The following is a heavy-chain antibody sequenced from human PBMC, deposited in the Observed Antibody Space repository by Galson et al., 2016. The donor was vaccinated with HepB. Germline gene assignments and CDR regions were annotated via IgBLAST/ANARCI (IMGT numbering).Heavy chain of an antibody. J-gene: IGHJ3*01. CDR2: IYPGDSDN. CDR3: ARHGANGNFRPSDAFNA. V-gene: IGHV5-51*01. Sequence: QSGAEVKKPGESLKISCEGSGYIFTDYAIVWVRQMPGKGLEWMGVIYPGDSDNRYSTAFEGRVSISVDKSISTLYLQWSSLEAADTAMYYCARHGANGNFRPSDAFNARGQGTMVTVSS. CDR1: GYIFTDYA. D-gene: IGHD4/OR15-4a*01.